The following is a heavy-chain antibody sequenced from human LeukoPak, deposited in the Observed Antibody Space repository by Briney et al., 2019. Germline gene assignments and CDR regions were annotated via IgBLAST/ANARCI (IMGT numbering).Heavy chain of an antibody. J-gene: IGHJ4*02. Sequence: GGSLRLSCAASGFSFINYAMSWVRQAPARGPEWLSSMKGGGETFYADSVKGRFTLSRDNSKNTLYLQMNSLRAEDTAVYYCAKDRYSGYDVSDYWGQGTLVTVSS. V-gene: IGHV3-23*01. CDR3: AKDRYSGYDVSDY. D-gene: IGHD5-12*01. CDR1: GFSFINYA. CDR2: MKGGGET.